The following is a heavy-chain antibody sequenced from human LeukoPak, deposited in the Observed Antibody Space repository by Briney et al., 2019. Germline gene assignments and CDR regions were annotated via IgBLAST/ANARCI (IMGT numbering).Heavy chain of an antibody. Sequence: GGSLRLSCAASGFTFSSYAMTWVRQAPGKGLGWVSTVSGSGGSTYYADSVKGRFTISRDNAKNSLYLQMNSLRAEDTAVYYCARSMAAAGTMDVWGKGTTVTVSS. D-gene: IGHD6-13*01. V-gene: IGHV3-23*01. CDR1: GFTFSSYA. CDR3: ARSMAAAGTMDV. CDR2: VSGSGGST. J-gene: IGHJ6*04.